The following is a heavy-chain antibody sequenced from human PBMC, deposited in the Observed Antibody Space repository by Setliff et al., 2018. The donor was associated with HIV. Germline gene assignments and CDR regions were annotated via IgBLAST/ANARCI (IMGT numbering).Heavy chain of an antibody. J-gene: IGHJ5*02. Sequence: ASVKVSCKASGYTFTAYYMHWVRQAPGQGLEWMGRINPNSGGTNYAQKFQGRVTMTRDTSISTVYMELSRLRSDDTAVYYCARVVEASWFDTWGQGTLVTVSS. CDR2: INPNSGGT. CDR3: ARVVEASWFDT. CDR1: GYTFTAYY. V-gene: IGHV1-2*06.